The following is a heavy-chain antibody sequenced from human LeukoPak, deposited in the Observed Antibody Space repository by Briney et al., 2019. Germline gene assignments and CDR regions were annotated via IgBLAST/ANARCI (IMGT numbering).Heavy chain of an antibody. D-gene: IGHD6-13*01. CDR1: GYTFTNFG. CDR3: ARDPGRSSWYGPHYYYYMDV. J-gene: IGHJ6*03. Sequence: ASVKVSCKASGYTFTNFGFSWVRQAPGQGLEWMGWISACNGNTNHAQKLQGRVTMTTDTSTSTAYMELRSLRSDDTAVYYCARDPGRSSWYGPHYYYYMDVWGKGTTVTVSS. V-gene: IGHV1-18*01. CDR2: ISACNGNT.